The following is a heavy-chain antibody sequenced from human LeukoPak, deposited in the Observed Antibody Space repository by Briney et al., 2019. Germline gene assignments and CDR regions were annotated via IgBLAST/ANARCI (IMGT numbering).Heavy chain of an antibody. Sequence: GGALRLSGSASELNFRLYYMYGVRQAPGKGLHYVSSINSNGGSTYYVDSVKGRFTISRDNSKNTLYLQMSSLRAEDTALYYCVNGFDSSGYSVDGFDIWGQGTMVTVSS. CDR3: VNGFDSSGYSVDGFDI. CDR1: ELNFRLYY. CDR2: INSNGGST. V-gene: IGHV3-64D*06. J-gene: IGHJ3*02. D-gene: IGHD3-22*01.